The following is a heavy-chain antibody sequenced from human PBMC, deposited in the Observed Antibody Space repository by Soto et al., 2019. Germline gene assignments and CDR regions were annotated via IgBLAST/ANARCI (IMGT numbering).Heavy chain of an antibody. Sequence: GGSLRLSCAAYGFTFTSYSMNWVRQAPVKGLERVSSISSSSSYIYYADSVKGRFTISRDNAKNSLYLQMNSLRAEDAAVYYCAKAPSSSWWPFDYWGQGTLVTVSS. CDR3: AKAPSSSWWPFDY. CDR2: ISSSSSYI. J-gene: IGHJ4*02. D-gene: IGHD6-13*01. CDR1: GFTFTSYS. V-gene: IGHV3-21*04.